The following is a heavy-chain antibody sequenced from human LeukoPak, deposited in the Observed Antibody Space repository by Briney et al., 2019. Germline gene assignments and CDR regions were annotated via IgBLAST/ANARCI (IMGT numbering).Heavy chain of an antibody. CDR2: IKSKTDGGTT. D-gene: IGHD3/OR15-3a*01. J-gene: IGHJ4*02. CDR1: GFTFSNAW. CDR3: TTRGYNTGWADWGFAY. V-gene: IGHV3-15*01. Sequence: PGGSLRLSCAVSGFTFSNAWMSWVRQAPGKGPEWVGRIKSKTDGGTTEYVAPVQGRVTISRDDSKNTLYLQMNSLKTEDTAVYYCTTRGYNTGWADWGFAYWGQGTLVIVSS.